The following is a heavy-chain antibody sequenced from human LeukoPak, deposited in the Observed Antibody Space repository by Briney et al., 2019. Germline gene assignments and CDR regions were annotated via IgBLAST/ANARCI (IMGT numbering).Heavy chain of an antibody. CDR2: ISSSSSYI. V-gene: IGHV3-21*01. J-gene: IGHJ4*02. Sequence: PGGSLRLSCAASGFTFSSYSMHWVRQAPGKGLEWVSSISSSSSYIYYADSVKGRFTVSRDNAKNSLYLQMNSLRAEDTAVYYCASGGDRDYWGQGTLVTVSS. CDR1: GFTFSSYS. CDR3: ASGGDRDY. D-gene: IGHD2-21*02.